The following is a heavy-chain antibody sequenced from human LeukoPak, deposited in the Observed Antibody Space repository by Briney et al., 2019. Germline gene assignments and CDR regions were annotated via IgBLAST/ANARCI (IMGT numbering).Heavy chain of an antibody. CDR2: ISDSGSTI. D-gene: IGHD2-15*01. CDR3: ARNTLLRD. CDR1: GFTFSSYE. J-gene: IGHJ4*02. V-gene: IGHV3-48*03. Sequence: GGSLRLSCAASGFTFSSYEMNWVRQAPGKGLEWVSYISDSGSTIYYADPVKGRFTTSRDNAKNSLYLQMDSLRAEDTAVYYCARNTLLRDWGQGTLVTVSS.